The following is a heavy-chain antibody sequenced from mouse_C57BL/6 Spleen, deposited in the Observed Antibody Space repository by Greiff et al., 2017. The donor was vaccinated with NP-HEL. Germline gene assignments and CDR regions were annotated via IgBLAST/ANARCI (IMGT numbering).Heavy chain of an antibody. Sequence: EVQRVESEGGLVQPGSSMKLSCTASGFTFSDYYMAWVRQVPEKGLEWVANINYDGSSTYYLDSLKSRFIISRDNAKNILYLQMSSLKSEDTATYYCARDKGSYGYFDVWGTGTTVTVSS. CDR1: GFTFSDYY. CDR3: ARDKGSYGYFDV. J-gene: IGHJ1*03. D-gene: IGHD1-1*01. V-gene: IGHV5-16*01. CDR2: INYDGSST.